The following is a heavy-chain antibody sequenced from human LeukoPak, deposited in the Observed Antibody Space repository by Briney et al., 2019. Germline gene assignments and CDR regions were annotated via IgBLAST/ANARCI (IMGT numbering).Heavy chain of an antibody. CDR3: AREYYGRAIDA. Sequence: ASVKVSCKASVYTFTGYYMHWVRQAPGQGLEWMGWINPNSGGTNFAQKFQGRVTMTRDTSISTVYMELSRLRSDDTAVYFCAREYYGRAIDASGQGSLVTVSS. J-gene: IGHJ5*02. D-gene: IGHD2-21*01. V-gene: IGHV1-2*02. CDR1: VYTFTGYY. CDR2: INPNSGGT.